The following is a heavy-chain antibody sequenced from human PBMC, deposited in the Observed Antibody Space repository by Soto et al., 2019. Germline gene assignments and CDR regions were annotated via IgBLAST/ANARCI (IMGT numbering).Heavy chain of an antibody. V-gene: IGHV1-69*13. CDR1: GGSFSNFG. CDR2: IVPVFGRP. D-gene: IGHD5-12*01. Sequence: SVKVSCKASGGSFSNFGISWVRQAPGQGLEWMGGIVPVFGRPNYAQRFRGRLTITADESTSTGYTELISLRSDDTAVYYCAREGSGYNFWGQGTQVTVSS. CDR3: AREGSGYNF. J-gene: IGHJ4*02.